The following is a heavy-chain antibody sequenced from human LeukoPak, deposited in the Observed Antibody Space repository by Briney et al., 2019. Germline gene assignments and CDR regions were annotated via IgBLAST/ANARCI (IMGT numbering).Heavy chain of an antibody. CDR3: ARDGHTAMVMFGY. V-gene: IGHV1-18*01. CDR2: ISAYNGNT. D-gene: IGHD5-18*01. Sequence: ASVKVSCKASGYTFTGYGISWVRQAPGQGLEWMGWISAYNGNTNYAQKLQGRVTMTTDTSTTTDYMEVRSLRSDDTAVYYCARDGHTAMVMFGYWGQGTLVTVSS. J-gene: IGHJ4*02. CDR1: GYTFTGYG.